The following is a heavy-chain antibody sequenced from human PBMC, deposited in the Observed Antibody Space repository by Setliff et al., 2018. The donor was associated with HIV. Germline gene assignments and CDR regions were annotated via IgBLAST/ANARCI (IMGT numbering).Heavy chain of an antibody. J-gene: IGHJ4*02. CDR2: IHPSGVT. CDR3: VTGIDQAKCGY. Sequence: PSETLSLTCSVNGASFTGQYWHWIRQTPGKGLEWIGEIHPSGVTTYTPSLESRVTISLDTSKNQFSLRMTSVTAADTAIYYCVTGIDQAKCGYWCQGTLVTVSS. CDR1: GASFTGQY. D-gene: IGHD2-21*01. V-gene: IGHV4-34*01.